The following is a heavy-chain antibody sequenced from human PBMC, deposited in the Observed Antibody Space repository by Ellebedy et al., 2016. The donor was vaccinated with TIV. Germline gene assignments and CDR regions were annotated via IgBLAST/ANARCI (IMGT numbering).Heavy chain of an antibody. CDR2: IYYSGST. CDR1: GGSISSYY. Sequence: SETLSLTCTVSGGSISSYYWSWIRQPPGKGLEWIGYIYYSGSTNYNPSLKSRVTISVDTSKHQFSLKLSSVTAADTAVYYCARGSHVQYYYGSGGSNGMDVWGQGTTVTVSS. J-gene: IGHJ6*02. V-gene: IGHV4-59*12. D-gene: IGHD3-10*01. CDR3: ARGSHVQYYYGSGGSNGMDV.